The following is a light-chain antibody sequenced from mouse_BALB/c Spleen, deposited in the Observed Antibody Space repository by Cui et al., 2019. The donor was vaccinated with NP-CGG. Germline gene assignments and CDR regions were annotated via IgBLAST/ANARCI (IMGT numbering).Light chain of an antibody. CDR3: ALWYSNHWV. J-gene: IGLJ1*01. CDR2: GTN. V-gene: IGLV1*01. CDR1: IGAVTTSNY. Sequence: QAVVTQESALTTSPGETVTLTCRSSIGAVTTSNYANWVQEKPDNFFTGLIGGTNNRPPGVPARFSGSLIGDKAALTITGAQTEDEAIYFCALWYSNHWVFGGGTKLTVL.